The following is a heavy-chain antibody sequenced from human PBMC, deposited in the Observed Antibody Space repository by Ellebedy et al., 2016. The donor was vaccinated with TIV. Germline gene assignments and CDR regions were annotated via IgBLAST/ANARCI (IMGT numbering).Heavy chain of an antibody. CDR2: IIPIFGTA. D-gene: IGHD5-18*01. CDR1: GGTFSSYA. Sequence: SVKVSXKASGGTFSSYAISWVRQAPGQGLEWMGGIIPIFGTANYAQKFQGRVTITADESTSTAYMELSSLRSEDTAVYYCARGGSGYSYVLDWGQGTLVTVSS. CDR3: ARGGSGYSYVLD. J-gene: IGHJ4*02. V-gene: IGHV1-69*13.